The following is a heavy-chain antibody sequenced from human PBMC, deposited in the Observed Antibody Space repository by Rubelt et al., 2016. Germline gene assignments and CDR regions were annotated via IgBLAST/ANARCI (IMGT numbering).Heavy chain of an antibody. CDR2: IYYSGSS. Sequence: QVQLQESGPGLVKPSETLSLTCTVSGGSISSYYWSWIRQPPGKGLEWIGYIYYSGSSTYNPSLRSRVTISVDTSKNQFSRKLTSVSAADTAVYYCASERRMEGPTSAFDIWGQGTMVTVSS. J-gene: IGHJ3*02. V-gene: IGHV4-59*12. CDR1: GGSISSYY. D-gene: IGHD1-26*01. CDR3: ASERRMEGPTSAFDI.